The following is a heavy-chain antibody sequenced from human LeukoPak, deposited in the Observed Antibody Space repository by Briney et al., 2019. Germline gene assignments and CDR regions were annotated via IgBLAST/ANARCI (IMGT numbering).Heavy chain of an antibody. CDR2: INSDGSDT. D-gene: IGHD1-14*01. Sequence: LVWVSRINSDGSDTDYADSVKGRFTVSRDNARNTLYLQMNSLRAEDTAVYYCARRNQDLDYWGQGTLVTVSS. J-gene: IGHJ4*02. V-gene: IGHV3-74*01. CDR3: ARRNQDLDY.